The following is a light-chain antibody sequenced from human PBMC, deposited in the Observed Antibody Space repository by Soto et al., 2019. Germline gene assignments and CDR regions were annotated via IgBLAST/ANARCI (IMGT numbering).Light chain of an antibody. CDR3: QQHLGRHT. CDR2: DAS. J-gene: IGKJ1*01. Sequence: DIVLPQSPVTLSFYPGERATLSCRASQSVSGYLVWYQQKPGQAPRLLIYDASTRAAGIPARFIGSGSGTDFTLTISCLEPEDSAVYYCQQHLGRHTFGQGTKVDIK. V-gene: IGKV3-11*01. CDR1: QSVSGY.